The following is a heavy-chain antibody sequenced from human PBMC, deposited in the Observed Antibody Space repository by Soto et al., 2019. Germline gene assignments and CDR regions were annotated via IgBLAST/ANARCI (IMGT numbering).Heavy chain of an antibody. J-gene: IGHJ4*02. V-gene: IGHV3-21*06. Sequence: LRLSCAASGFTFDDYSMNWVRQAPGKGLEWVSYIGRTRKYIAYVDSVKGRFTISRDGAKNSVFLQMNSLRDEDTAVYYCARDHNSSFAYWGQGIPVTVSS. D-gene: IGHD1-20*01. CDR3: ARDHNSSFAY. CDR1: GFTFDDYS. CDR2: IGRTRKYI.